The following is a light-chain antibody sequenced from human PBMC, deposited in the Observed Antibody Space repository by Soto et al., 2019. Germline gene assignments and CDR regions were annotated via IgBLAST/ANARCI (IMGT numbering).Light chain of an antibody. Sequence: LSQSPGTLSLSPGERASLSCRASQSVSNSFLAWFQQKPGQAPRLLIYGASNRATGIPDRVSGSGSGTDFTLTINRLEPEDFAVYYCQQYASSPWTFGQGTKVDIK. CDR2: GAS. CDR1: QSVSNSF. CDR3: QQYASSPWT. J-gene: IGKJ1*01. V-gene: IGKV3-20*01.